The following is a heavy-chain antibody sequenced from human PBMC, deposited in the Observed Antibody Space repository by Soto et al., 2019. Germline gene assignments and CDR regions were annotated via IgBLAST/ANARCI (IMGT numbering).Heavy chain of an antibody. J-gene: IGHJ4*02. CDR2: FRDKPQGYST. D-gene: IGHD3-22*01. Sequence: GGSLRLSCAGSGFTFSDHYIDWVRQAPGKGLEWVGRFRDKPQGYSTAYAASVKGRFTTSRDESKNSAYLQMNSLKTEDTAVYYFVRATYFSDSSGYTRCLDYWGQGTLVTVSS. CDR1: GFTFSDHY. V-gene: IGHV3-72*01. CDR3: VRATYFSDSSGYTRCLDY.